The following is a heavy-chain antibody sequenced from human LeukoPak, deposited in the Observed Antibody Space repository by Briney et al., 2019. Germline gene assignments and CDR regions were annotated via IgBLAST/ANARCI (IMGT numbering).Heavy chain of an antibody. J-gene: IGHJ4*02. Sequence: SETLSLTCAVYGGSFSGYYWSWIRQPPGKGLEWIGEINHSGSTNYNPSLKSRVTISVDTSKNQFSLKLSSVTAADTAVYYCARGATIKPLDYWGQGTLVTASS. D-gene: IGHD5-12*01. CDR1: GGSFSGYY. V-gene: IGHV4-34*01. CDR3: ARGATIKPLDY. CDR2: INHSGST.